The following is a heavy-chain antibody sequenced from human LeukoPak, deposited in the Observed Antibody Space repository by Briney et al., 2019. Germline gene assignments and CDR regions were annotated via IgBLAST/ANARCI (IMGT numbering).Heavy chain of an antibody. CDR1: GFAFSSYW. V-gene: IGHV3-7*01. Sequence: PGGSLRLSCAASGFAFSSYWMNWVRQAPGKGLEGVANIKQDGREKYYVDSVKGRFIISRDNAKNSLYRQMNSLRAEDTAVYYCARDSVSSLGGHMDVWGKGTPVTISS. CDR2: IKQDGREK. CDR3: ARDSVSSLGGHMDV. D-gene: IGHD4-11*01. J-gene: IGHJ6*03.